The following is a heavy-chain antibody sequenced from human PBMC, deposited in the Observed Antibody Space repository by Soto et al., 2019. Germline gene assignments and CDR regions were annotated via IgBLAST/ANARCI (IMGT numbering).Heavy chain of an antibody. J-gene: IGHJ5*02. CDR1: GGSISSISYC. V-gene: IGHV4-39*01. D-gene: IGHD6-6*01. Sequence: SETLSLTCTVSGGSISSISYCWDWIRQPPGKGLEWVGTIYYSGTTYYYPSLRGRVTISVDTSKNQFSLKLSSVTAADTAVYYCARGLYSSSYQPFDPWGQGTLVTVSS. CDR2: IYYSGTT. CDR3: ARGLYSSSYQPFDP.